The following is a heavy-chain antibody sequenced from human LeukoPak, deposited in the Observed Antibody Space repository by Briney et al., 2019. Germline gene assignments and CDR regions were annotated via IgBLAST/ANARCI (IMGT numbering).Heavy chain of an antibody. V-gene: IGHV3-7*03. J-gene: IGHJ3*02. CDR1: GFTFSRYW. CDR2: INQDGSEK. Sequence: PGGSLRLSCAASGFTFSRYWMSWVRQAPGKGLEWVANINQDGSEKYYVDSVKGRFTIPRDNAKNSLYLQMNSLRAEDTAVYYCARERTYYDILTGYYNAFDIWGQGTMVTVSS. D-gene: IGHD3-9*01. CDR3: ARERTYYDILTGYYNAFDI.